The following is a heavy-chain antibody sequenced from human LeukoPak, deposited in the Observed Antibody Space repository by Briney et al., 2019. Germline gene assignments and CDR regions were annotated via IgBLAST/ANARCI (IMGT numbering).Heavy chain of an antibody. J-gene: IGHJ4*02. D-gene: IGHD1-26*01. CDR2: IIPIFGTA. CDR3: ARGRQWDEQKGIFDY. Sequence: SVKVSCKASGGTFSSYAISWVRQAPGQGLEWMGGIIPIFGTANYAQKFQGRVTITADESTSTAYMELSRLRSEDTAVYYCARGRQWDEQKGIFDYWGQGTLVTVSS. V-gene: IGHV1-69*13. CDR1: GGTFSSYA.